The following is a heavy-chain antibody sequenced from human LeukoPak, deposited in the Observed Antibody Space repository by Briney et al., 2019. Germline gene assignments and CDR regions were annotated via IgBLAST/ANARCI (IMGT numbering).Heavy chain of an antibody. D-gene: IGHD3-10*01. CDR2: INHSGST. CDR1: GGSFSGYY. Sequence: SETLSLTCAVYGGSFSGYYWSWIRQPPGKGLEWIGEINHSGSTNYNPSLKSRVTISVDTSKNQFSLKLSSVTAADTAVYYCARYTYYGSGSFTTGYFDYWGQGTLVTVSS. V-gene: IGHV4-34*01. J-gene: IGHJ4*02. CDR3: ARYTYYGSGSFTTGYFDY.